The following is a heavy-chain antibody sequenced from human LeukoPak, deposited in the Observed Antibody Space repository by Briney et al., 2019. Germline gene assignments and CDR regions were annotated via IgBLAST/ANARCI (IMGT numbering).Heavy chain of an antibody. CDR1: GDSVSSNNGA. J-gene: IGHJ4*02. CDR2: TYYRSKWYN. D-gene: IGHD6-19*01. CDR3: AGEVVTSGWYTFDY. V-gene: IGHV6-1*01. Sequence: SQTLSLTCGISGDSVSSNNGAWNWIRQSPSRGLEWLGRTYYRSKWYNDYAGSMKGRITISPDTSKNQISLQVNSVTPEDTAVYYCAGEVVTSGWYTFDYWGQGTLVTVSS.